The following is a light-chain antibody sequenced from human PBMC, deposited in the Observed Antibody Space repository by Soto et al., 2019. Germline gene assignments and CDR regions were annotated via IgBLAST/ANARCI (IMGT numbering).Light chain of an antibody. J-gene: IGLJ1*01. CDR3: SSFASTNNYV. V-gene: IGLV2-8*01. CDR1: SSDIGRYDY. CDR2: EVN. Sequence: QSVLTQPPSASGSPGQSVTISCTGTSSDIGRYDYVSWYQQHPGKAPKLLIYEVNKRPSGVPDRFSGSKSGSSASLTVSRLQSEDEADYYCSSFASTNNYVFGTGTKVTVL.